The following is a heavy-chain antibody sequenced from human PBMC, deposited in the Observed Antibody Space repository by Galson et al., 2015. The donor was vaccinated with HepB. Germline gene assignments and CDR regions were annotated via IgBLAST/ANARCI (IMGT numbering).Heavy chain of an antibody. D-gene: IGHD3-22*01. CDR1: GFTFSGSA. V-gene: IGHV3-73*01. J-gene: IGHJ4*02. CDR2: IRSKANSYAT. CDR3: TRPWNYYDSSGYEGLDYFDY. Sequence: SLRLSCAASGFTFSGSAMHWVRQASGKGLGWVGRIRSKANSYATAYAASVKGRFTISRDDSKNTAYLQMNSLKTEDTAVYYCTRPWNYYDSSGYEGLDYFDYWGQGTLVTVSS.